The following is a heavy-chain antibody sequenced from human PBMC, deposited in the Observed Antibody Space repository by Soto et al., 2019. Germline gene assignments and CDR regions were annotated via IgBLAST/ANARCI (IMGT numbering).Heavy chain of an antibody. Sequence: QAQLVQSGGEMKKAGASVKVSCKASGYTFTTYGITWVRQAPGQGLDWMGWINRLKGDTKSAANFQDRVTMTTDTSTRTAYMELRSLRSDDTAVYYCARVKVPAAVLGAFDVWGQGTLVTVSS. V-gene: IGHV1-18*01. CDR2: INRLKGDT. CDR1: GYTFTTYG. J-gene: IGHJ3*01. D-gene: IGHD2-2*01. CDR3: ARVKVPAAVLGAFDV.